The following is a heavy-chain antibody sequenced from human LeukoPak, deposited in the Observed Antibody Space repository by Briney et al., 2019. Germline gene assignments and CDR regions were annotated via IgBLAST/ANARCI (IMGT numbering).Heavy chain of an antibody. CDR3: ARGLYDFWSGYSALDAFDI. V-gene: IGHV3-7*01. CDR2: IKQDGSEK. Sequence: GGSLRLSCAASRFTFSSYWMSWVRQAPGKGLEWVANIKQDGSEKYYVDSVKGRFTISRDNAKNSLYLQMNSLRAEDTAVYYCARGLYDFWSGYSALDAFDIWGQGTMVTVSS. CDR1: RFTFSSYW. D-gene: IGHD3-3*01. J-gene: IGHJ3*02.